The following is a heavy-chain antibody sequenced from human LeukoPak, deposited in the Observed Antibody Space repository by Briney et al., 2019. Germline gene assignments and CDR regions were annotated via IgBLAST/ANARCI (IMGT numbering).Heavy chain of an antibody. CDR2: ISPSGGST. J-gene: IGHJ3*02. Sequence: ASVKVSCKAFGYTFTSNYMHWVRQAPGQGPEWMGVISPSGGSTTYAQKFQGRVTLTRDMSTSTDYLELSSLRSEDTAVYYCARDRYVYCGGDCLDAFDIWGQGTMVTVSS. V-gene: IGHV1-46*01. CDR1: GYTFTSNY. CDR3: ARDRYVYCGGDCLDAFDI. D-gene: IGHD2-21*02.